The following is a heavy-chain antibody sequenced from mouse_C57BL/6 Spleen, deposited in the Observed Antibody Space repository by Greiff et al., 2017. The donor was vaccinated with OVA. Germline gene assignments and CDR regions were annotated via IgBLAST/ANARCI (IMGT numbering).Heavy chain of an antibody. J-gene: IGHJ4*01. CDR2: ISSGSSTI. V-gene: IGHV5-17*01. D-gene: IGHD1-1*01. CDR1: GFTFSDYG. CDR3: ARRAGSSHYYAMDY. Sequence: EVKLMESGGGLVKPGGSLKLSCAASGFTFSDYGMHWVRQAPEKGLEWVAYISSGSSTIYYAATVKGRFTISRDNAKNTLFLQMTSLRSEDTAMYYCARRAGSSHYYAMDYWGQGTSVTVSS.